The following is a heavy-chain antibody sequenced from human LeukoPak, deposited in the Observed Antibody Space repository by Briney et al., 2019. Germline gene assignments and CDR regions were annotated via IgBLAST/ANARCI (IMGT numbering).Heavy chain of an antibody. D-gene: IGHD6-19*01. J-gene: IGHJ4*02. Sequence: PSETLSLTCTVSGGSISGSSYYWGWIRQPPGKGLEWIGSIYYSGSTYYNPSLKSRFTISVDTSKNQFSLKLSSVTAADTAVYYCARVIREGIAVAGTLSHFDYWGQGTLVTVSS. CDR1: GGSISGSSYY. CDR2: IYYSGST. CDR3: ARVIREGIAVAGTLSHFDY. V-gene: IGHV4-39*07.